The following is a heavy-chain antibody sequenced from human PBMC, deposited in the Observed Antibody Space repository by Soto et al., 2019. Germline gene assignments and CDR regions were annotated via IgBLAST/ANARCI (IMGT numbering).Heavy chain of an antibody. CDR1: GFTVSRNY. CDR3: ARGITMVRGGNLVDYGMDV. D-gene: IGHD3-10*01. V-gene: IGHV3-66*01. Sequence: EVQLVESGGGLVQPGGSLRLSCAASGFTVSRNYMTWVRQAPGKGLEWVSVIYSGGSTDYADSVKGRFTISRDNSKNTLYLQMNSLRAEDTAVYYCARGITMVRGGNLVDYGMDVWGQGTTVTVSS. CDR2: IYSGGST. J-gene: IGHJ6*02.